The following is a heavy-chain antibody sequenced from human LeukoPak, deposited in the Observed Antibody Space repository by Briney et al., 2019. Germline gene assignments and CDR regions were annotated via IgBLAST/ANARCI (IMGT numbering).Heavy chain of an antibody. CDR2: IYSGGST. CDR3: ARGGVVQYSNFDY. V-gene: IGHV3-53*01. CDR1: GFTVSRNY. D-gene: IGHD2-15*01. J-gene: IGHJ4*02. Sequence: GGSLRLSCAASGFTVSRNYLSWVRQAPGKGLEWVSVIYSGGSTYYADSVKGRFTISRDSSKNTLYLQMNSLRAEDTAVYYCARGGVVQYSNFDYWGQGTLVTVSS.